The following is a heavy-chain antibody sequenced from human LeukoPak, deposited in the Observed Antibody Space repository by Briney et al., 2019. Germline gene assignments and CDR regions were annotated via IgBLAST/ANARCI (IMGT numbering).Heavy chain of an antibody. CDR3: ARDIYEFWSDSLVGAFDI. CDR2: ISYSGTT. J-gene: IGHJ3*02. D-gene: IGHD3-3*01. CDR1: GDSISSSDYY. V-gene: IGHV4-39*07. Sequence: SETLSLTCTVSGDSISSSDYYWSWIRQPPGKGLEWVGSISYSGTTYYNPSLESRITMSVDTSRNQFSLKLTSVTTADTAVYYCARDIYEFWSDSLVGAFDIWGQGTMVTVS.